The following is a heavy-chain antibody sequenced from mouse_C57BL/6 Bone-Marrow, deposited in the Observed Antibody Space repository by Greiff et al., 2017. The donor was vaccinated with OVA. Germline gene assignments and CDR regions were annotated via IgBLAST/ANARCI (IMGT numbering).Heavy chain of an antibody. D-gene: IGHD2-4*01. CDR1: GYTFTDYE. CDR3: TPYDYPLLAY. Sequence: VKLMESGAELVRPGASVTLSCKASGYTFTDYEMHWVKQTPVHGLEWIGAIDPETGGTAYNQKFKGKAILTADKSSSTAYMELRSLTSEDSAVYYCTPYDYPLLAYWGQGTLVTVSA. V-gene: IGHV1-15*01. J-gene: IGHJ3*01. CDR2: IDPETGGT.